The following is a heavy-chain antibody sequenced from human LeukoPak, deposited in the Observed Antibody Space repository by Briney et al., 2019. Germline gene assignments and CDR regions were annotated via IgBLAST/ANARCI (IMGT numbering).Heavy chain of an antibody. Sequence: SVKVSCKASGGTFSSYAISWVRQAPGQGLEWMGGIIPIFGTANYAQKFQGRVTITTDESTSTAYMELSSLRSEDTAVYYCARGHSSSGRGFDYWGQGTLVTVSS. D-gene: IGHD6-13*01. J-gene: IGHJ4*02. CDR2: IIPIFGTA. V-gene: IGHV1-69*05. CDR3: ARGHSSSGRGFDY. CDR1: GGTFSSYA.